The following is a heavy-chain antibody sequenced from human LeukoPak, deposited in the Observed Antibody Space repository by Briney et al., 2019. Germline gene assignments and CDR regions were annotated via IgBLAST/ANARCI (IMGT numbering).Heavy chain of an antibody. D-gene: IGHD1-26*01. CDR3: ARGLGTPRGGGSDANWFDP. CDR2: INHSGST. CDR1: GGSFSGYY. V-gene: IGHV4-34*01. J-gene: IGHJ5*02. Sequence: SETLSLTCAVYGGSFSGYYWSWIRQPPGKGLEWIGEINHSGSTNYNPSLRSRVTISVDTSKNQFSLKLSSVTAADTAVYYCARGLGTPRGGGSDANWFDPWGQGTLVTVSS.